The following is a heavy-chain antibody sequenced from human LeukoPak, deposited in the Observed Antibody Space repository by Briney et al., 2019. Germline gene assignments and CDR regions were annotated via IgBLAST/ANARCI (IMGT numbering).Heavy chain of an antibody. CDR2: ISSSSSYI. J-gene: IGHJ3*02. D-gene: IGHD3-16*02. CDR3: ARVGYQMDGAFDI. Sequence: GGSLRLSCAASGFTFSSYSMNWVRQAPGKGLEWVSSISSSSSYIYYADSVKGRFTISRDNAKNSLYLQMNSLRAEDTAVYYCARVGYQMDGAFDIWGQGTMVTVSS. CDR1: GFTFSSYS. V-gene: IGHV3-21*01.